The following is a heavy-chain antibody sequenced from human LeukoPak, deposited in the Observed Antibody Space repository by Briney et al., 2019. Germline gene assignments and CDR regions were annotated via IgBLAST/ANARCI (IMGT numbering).Heavy chain of an antibody. D-gene: IGHD3-10*01. Sequence: GGSLRLSCSASGFTFNSYAMHWVRQAPGKGLEYVSAMSGNGGSTYYADSVKGRFTISRDNSKNTLYLQMSSLRAEDTAVYYCVKDNTFTMIRGGVWFDPWGQGTLVTVSS. CDR3: VKDNTFTMIRGGVWFDP. CDR2: MSGNGGST. J-gene: IGHJ5*02. V-gene: IGHV3-64D*06. CDR1: GFTFNSYA.